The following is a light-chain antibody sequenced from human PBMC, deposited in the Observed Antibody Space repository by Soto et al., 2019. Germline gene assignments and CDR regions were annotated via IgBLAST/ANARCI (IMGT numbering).Light chain of an antibody. Sequence: QSALTQPASVSGSPGQSITISCTGTSSDVGSYNLVSWYQQHPGKAPKLMIYEGSKRPSGVSNRFSGSKSGNTASLTISGLQAEDEADYYCYSYAGSSTLAFGGGTKLTVL. CDR3: YSYAGSSTLA. CDR2: EGS. CDR1: SSDVGSYNL. V-gene: IGLV2-23*01. J-gene: IGLJ2*01.